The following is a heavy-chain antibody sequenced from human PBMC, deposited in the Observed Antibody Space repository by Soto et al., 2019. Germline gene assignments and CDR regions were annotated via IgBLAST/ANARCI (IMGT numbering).Heavy chain of an antibody. Sequence: QITLKESGPTLVKPTQTLTLTCTFSGFSLSTSGVGVGWIRQPPGKALEWLALIYWDDDKRYSPSLKSRLTITEDTSNNQVVLTMTEMDPMDTATYSCAHSYCSGGSCYGDYYFDLWGRGTLVTVSS. CDR1: GFSLSTSGVG. V-gene: IGHV2-5*02. J-gene: IGHJ2*01. CDR3: AHSYCSGGSCYGDYYFDL. CDR2: IYWDDDK. D-gene: IGHD2-15*01.